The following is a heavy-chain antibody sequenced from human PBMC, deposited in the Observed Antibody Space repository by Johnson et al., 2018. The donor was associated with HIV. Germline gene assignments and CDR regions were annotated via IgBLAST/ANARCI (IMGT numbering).Heavy chain of an antibody. CDR2: ISSSGSTI. CDR1: GFTFSDYY. V-gene: IGHV3-11*04. Sequence: VQLVESGGGLVKPGGSLRLSCAASGFTFSDYYMSWIRQAPGKGLEWVSYISSSGSTIYYAASVKGRFSISSDNAKNSLYLQLNSLRAEDTAVYYCASEYYYGSSGYYRDAFDIWGQGTMGTVSS. D-gene: IGHD3-22*01. J-gene: IGHJ3*02. CDR3: ASEYYYGSSGYYRDAFDI.